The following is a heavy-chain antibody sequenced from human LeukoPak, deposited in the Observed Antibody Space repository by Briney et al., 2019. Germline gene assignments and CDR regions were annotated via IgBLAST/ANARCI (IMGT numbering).Heavy chain of an antibody. J-gene: IGHJ4*02. Sequence: HPGGSLRLSCVASGFTFSSYGMHWVRQAPGKGLEWVAFIRYDGSNEYYTDSVKGRFTISRDNSKDTLYLQMISLRAEDTAVYYCARADDYGDYLFDYWGQGTLVTVSS. CDR2: IRYDGSNE. CDR1: GFTFSSYG. D-gene: IGHD4-17*01. V-gene: IGHV3-30*02. CDR3: ARADDYGDYLFDY.